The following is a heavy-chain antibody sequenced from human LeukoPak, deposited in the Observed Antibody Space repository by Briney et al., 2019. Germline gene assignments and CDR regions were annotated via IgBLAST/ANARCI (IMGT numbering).Heavy chain of an antibody. D-gene: IGHD2-15*01. J-gene: IGHJ4*02. Sequence: SVKVSCKASGCTFSSYAISWVRQAPGQGLEWMGRIIPILGIANYAQKFQGRVTITADKSTSTAYMELSSLRSEDTAVYYRARGTDCSGGSCSLYFDYWGQGTLVTVSS. CDR3: ARGTDCSGGSCSLYFDY. CDR1: GCTFSSYA. CDR2: IIPILGIA. V-gene: IGHV1-69*04.